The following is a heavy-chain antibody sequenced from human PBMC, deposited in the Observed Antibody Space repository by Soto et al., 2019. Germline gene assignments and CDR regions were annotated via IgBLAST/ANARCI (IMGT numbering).Heavy chain of an antibody. J-gene: IGHJ4*02. Sequence: GGSLRLSCAASGFTFSSYAMHWVRQAPGKGLEWVAVISYDGSNKYYADSVKGRFTISRDNSKNTLYLQMNSLRAEDTAVYYCASRDSSGYYSPFDYWGQGTLVTVSS. CDR1: GFTFSSYA. V-gene: IGHV3-30-3*01. CDR3: ASRDSSGYYSPFDY. CDR2: ISYDGSNK. D-gene: IGHD3-22*01.